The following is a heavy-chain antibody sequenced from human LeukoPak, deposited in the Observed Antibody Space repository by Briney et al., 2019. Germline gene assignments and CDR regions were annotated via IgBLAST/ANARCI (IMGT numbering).Heavy chain of an antibody. J-gene: IGHJ4*02. CDR1: GGSLSSSSYY. CDR3: ASRSSSGYYS. D-gene: IGHD3-22*01. V-gene: IGHV4-39*07. CDR2: INHSGST. Sequence: PSGTLSLTCTVSGGSLSSSSYYWRWLRQPPGKGLEWLGEINHSGSTNYNPSLKSRVTISVDPSKNQCSLKLSSVTAADTAVYYCASRSSSGYYSWGQGTLVTVSS.